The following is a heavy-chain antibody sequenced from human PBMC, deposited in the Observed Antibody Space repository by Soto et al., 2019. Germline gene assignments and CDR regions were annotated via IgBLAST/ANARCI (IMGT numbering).Heavy chain of an antibody. Sequence: GGSLRLSCAASGFTFSSYGMHWVRQAPGKGLEWVAVISYDGSNKYYADSVKGRFTISRDNSKNTLYLQMNSLRAEDTAVYYCAKDRPNYYDSSGYIDYWGQGTLVTVS. V-gene: IGHV3-30*18. J-gene: IGHJ4*02. CDR2: ISYDGSNK. CDR1: GFTFSSYG. CDR3: AKDRPNYYDSSGYIDY. D-gene: IGHD3-22*01.